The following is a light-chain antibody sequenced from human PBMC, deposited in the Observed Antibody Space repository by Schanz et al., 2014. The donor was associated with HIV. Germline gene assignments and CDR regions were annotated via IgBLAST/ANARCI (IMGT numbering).Light chain of an antibody. J-gene: IGLJ2*01. V-gene: IGLV2-14*01. CDR3: SSHAGRNSFVV. CDR2: EGS. Sequence: QSVLTQPASVSGSPGQSITISCTGTSSDVGAYNSVSWWQQQHPGKAPKLMIYEGSKRPSGVSNRFSGSKSGNTASLTISGLQAEDEADYYCSSHAGRNSFVVFGGGTKLTVL. CDR1: SSDVGAYNS.